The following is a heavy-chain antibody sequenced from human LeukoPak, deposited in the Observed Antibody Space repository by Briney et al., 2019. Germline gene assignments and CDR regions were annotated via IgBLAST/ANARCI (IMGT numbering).Heavy chain of an antibody. V-gene: IGHV3-30*04. CDR2: ISSRGTIT. CDR1: SFAFSSYS. Sequence: GGSLRLPCAASSFAFSSYSMHWVRQAPGKGLEWVAVISSRGTITYYADSVKGRVTISRDNSKNTLYLQMNSLRAEDTAVYYCARDGDIADAIYFDYWGQGTLVGVSS. CDR3: ARDGDIADAIYFDY. J-gene: IGHJ4*02. D-gene: IGHD6-13*01.